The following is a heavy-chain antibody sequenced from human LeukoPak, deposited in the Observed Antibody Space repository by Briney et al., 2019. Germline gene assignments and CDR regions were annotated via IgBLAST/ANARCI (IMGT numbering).Heavy chain of an antibody. D-gene: IGHD1-26*01. V-gene: IGHV1-2*04. CDR3: ARAGRVQEVVDY. CDR1: GYTFTGYY. J-gene: IGHJ4*02. CDR2: INPNSGGT. Sequence: ASVKVSCMASGYTFTGYYMHWVRQAPGQGLEWMGWINPNSGGTNYAQKFQGWVTMTRDTSISTAYMELSRLRSDDTAVYYCARAGRVQEVVDYWGQGTLVTVSS.